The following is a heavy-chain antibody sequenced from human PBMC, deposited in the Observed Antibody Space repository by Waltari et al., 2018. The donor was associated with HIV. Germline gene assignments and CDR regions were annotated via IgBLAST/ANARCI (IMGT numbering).Heavy chain of an antibody. Sequence: QVQLVQSGAEVKKPGSSVKVSCKASGETFSSYAITWVRQAPGQGLEWMGGIIPIFGTANYAQKFQGRVTIIADESTSTAYMELRSLRSEDTAMYYCARIKRLVSSGWTSEFDYWGQGTLVTVSS. V-gene: IGHV1-69*01. J-gene: IGHJ4*02. CDR3: ARIKRLVSSGWTSEFDY. CDR2: IIPIFGTA. D-gene: IGHD6-19*01. CDR1: GETFSSYA.